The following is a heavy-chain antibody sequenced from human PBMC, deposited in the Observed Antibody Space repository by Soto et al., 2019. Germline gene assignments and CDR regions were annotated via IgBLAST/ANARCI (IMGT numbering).Heavy chain of an antibody. CDR1: GFTFSNYA. CDR2: TSYDGNNR. J-gene: IGHJ6*02. CDR3: AREGSGWPYYYYGMDV. Sequence: GGALRLFCEVSGFTFSNYAMHWVRQAPGMGLEWVAVTSYDGNNRDYADSVKGRFTISRDNSKNTLHLQMNSLRVEDTAVYYCAREGSGWPYYYYGMDVWGQGTTVTVSS. V-gene: IGHV3-30-3*01. D-gene: IGHD6-19*01.